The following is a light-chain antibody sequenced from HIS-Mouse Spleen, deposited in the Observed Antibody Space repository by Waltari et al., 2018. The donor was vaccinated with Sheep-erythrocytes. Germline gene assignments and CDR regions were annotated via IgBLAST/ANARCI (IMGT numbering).Light chain of an antibody. CDR3: CSYAGSYNHV. J-gene: IGLJ1*01. CDR2: DVS. CDR1: SSDVGGYHY. V-gene: IGLV2-11*01. Sequence: QSALTQPRSVSGSPGHSVTISCTGTSSDVGGYHYVSWYQQHPGKAPKLMIYDVSKRPSGVPDRFSGSKSGNTASLTISGLQAEDEADYYCCSYAGSYNHVFATGTKVTVL.